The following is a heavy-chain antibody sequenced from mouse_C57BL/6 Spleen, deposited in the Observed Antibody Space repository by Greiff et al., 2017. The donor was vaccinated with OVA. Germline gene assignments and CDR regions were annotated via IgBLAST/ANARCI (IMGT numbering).Heavy chain of an antibody. J-gene: IGHJ1*03. CDR1: GFTFSDYY. Sequence: EVNVVESGGGLVQPGGSLKLSCAASGFTFSDYYMYWVRQTPEKRLEWVAYISNGGGSTYYPDTVKGRFTISRDNAKNTLYLQMSRLKSEDTAMYYCARHSSSLGIWYFDVWGTGTTVTVSS. V-gene: IGHV5-12*01. CDR3: ARHSSSLGIWYFDV. D-gene: IGHD3-1*01. CDR2: ISNGGGST.